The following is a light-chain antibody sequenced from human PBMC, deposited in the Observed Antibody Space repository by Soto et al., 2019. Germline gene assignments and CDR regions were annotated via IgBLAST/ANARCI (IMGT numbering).Light chain of an antibody. CDR1: QTIHSF. CDR3: QQFHSFPWT. Sequence: DIQMTHSPSTLSASVGDRVTITCRASQTIHSFLAWYQQKAGKAPKLLIYDASNLESGVPSRFSGSGSGTEFTLTVRSLQPDDFATFYCQQFHSFPWTFGQGTKVEI. J-gene: IGKJ1*01. V-gene: IGKV1-5*01. CDR2: DAS.